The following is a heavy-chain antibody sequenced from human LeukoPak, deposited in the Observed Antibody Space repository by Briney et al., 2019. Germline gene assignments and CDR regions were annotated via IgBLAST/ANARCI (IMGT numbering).Heavy chain of an antibody. CDR3: ARNRITMIVVAPPAFDI. V-gene: IGHV1-18*01. Sequence: GASVKVSCKASGYTFTSYGISWVRQAPGQGLEWMGWISAYNGNTNYAQKLQGRVTMTTDTSTSTAYMELRSLRSDDTAVYYCARNRITMIVVAPPAFDIWGKGTMVTVSS. D-gene: IGHD3-22*01. CDR1: GYTFTSYG. CDR2: ISAYNGNT. J-gene: IGHJ3*02.